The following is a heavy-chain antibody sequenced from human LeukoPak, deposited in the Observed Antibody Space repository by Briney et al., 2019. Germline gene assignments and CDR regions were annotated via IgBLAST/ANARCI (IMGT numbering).Heavy chain of an antibody. CDR1: GFTFSTYS. Sequence: PGGSLRLSCAASGFTFSTYSMNWVRQAPGKGLEWVSYISSSSGTIYYADSVKGRFTISRDNAKNSLYLQMNSLRDEDTAVYYCASSGYCISGSCSETYYYYGMDVWGQGTTVTVSS. CDR2: ISSSSGTI. V-gene: IGHV3-48*02. J-gene: IGHJ6*02. CDR3: ASSGYCISGSCSETYYYYGMDV. D-gene: IGHD2-15*01.